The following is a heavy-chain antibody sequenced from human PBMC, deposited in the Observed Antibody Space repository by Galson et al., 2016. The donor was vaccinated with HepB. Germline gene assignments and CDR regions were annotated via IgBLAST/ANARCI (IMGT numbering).Heavy chain of an antibody. V-gene: IGHV3-33*01. CDR1: GLTLSDYG. CDR3: TRDRWAFGYLYGMDV. CDR2: MWHDGSKT. D-gene: IGHD6-25*01. J-gene: IGHJ6*02. Sequence: SLRLSCAASGLTLSDYGMNWVRQAPGKGLEWVAFMWHDGSKTYYPDSLRGRLTISRDNTKKSLYLQMNSLRAEDTALYYCTRDRWAFGYLYGMDVWGQGTSVTVSS.